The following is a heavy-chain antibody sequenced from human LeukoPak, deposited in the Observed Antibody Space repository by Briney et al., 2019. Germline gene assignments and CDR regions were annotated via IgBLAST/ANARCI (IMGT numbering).Heavy chain of an antibody. J-gene: IGHJ4*02. CDR1: GGSMNSDY. Sequence: SETLSLTCTVSGGSMNSDYWSWIRQPAGKGLEWIGRIYTSGGGGRIYSSGGTSYNPSLKSRVTMSLDTSKNQLSLKLKSVTAADTAVYYCTRAREFSSSSGRAYYFDYWGQGTLVTVSS. V-gene: IGHV4-4*07. D-gene: IGHD6-6*01. CDR2: IYSSGGT. CDR3: TRAREFSSSSGRAYYFDY.